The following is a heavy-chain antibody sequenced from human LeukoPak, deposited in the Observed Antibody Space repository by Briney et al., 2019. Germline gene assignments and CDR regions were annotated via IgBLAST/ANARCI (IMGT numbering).Heavy chain of an antibody. D-gene: IGHD3-10*01. J-gene: IGHJ3*02. CDR3: ARNIWFGESADAFDI. CDR1: GYTFTSYY. V-gene: IGHV1-2*02. Sequence: ASVKVSCKASGYTFTSYYMHWVRQAPGQGLEWMGWINPNSGGTNCAQKFQGRVTMTRDKSIRTAYMELSRLTSDDTAVYYCARNIWFGESADAFDIWGQGTMVTVSS. CDR2: INPNSGGT.